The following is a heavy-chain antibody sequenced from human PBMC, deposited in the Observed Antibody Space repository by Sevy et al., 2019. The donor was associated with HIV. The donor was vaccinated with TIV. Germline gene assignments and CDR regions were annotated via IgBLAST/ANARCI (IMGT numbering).Heavy chain of an antibody. D-gene: IGHD6-6*01. CDR3: ARCPLPYSSSSRSYFDY. V-gene: IGHV1-2*06. CDR2: INPISGGT. CDR1: GYTFTGYY. J-gene: IGHJ4*01. Sequence: ASVKVSCKASGYTFTGYYMHWVRQAPGQGLEWMGRINPISGGTNYAQKFQGRVTMTRDTSISTAYMELSRLRSDDTAVYYCARCPLPYSSSSRSYFDYWGQEPWSPSPQ.